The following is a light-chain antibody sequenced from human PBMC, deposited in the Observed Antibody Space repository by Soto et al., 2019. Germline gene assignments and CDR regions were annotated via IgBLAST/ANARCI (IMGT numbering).Light chain of an antibody. V-gene: IGKV1-39*01. CDR1: QSISSY. Sequence: DIQMTQSPSSLSASVGDRVTITCRARQSISSYLNWYQPKPGKAPKLLIYAASSLQSGVPSRFSVSGSGTDFTLTIISLQPEDFATYYCQQSYSTLYTFGQGTKLEIK. CDR3: QQSYSTLYT. CDR2: AAS. J-gene: IGKJ2*01.